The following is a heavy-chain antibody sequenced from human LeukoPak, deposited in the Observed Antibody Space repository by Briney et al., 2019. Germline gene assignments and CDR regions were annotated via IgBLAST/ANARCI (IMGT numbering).Heavy chain of an antibody. CDR3: TTAHGGGPANFDH. J-gene: IGHJ4*02. CDR2: IKSESDGGTS. CDR1: GFTFNTPW. D-gene: IGHD3-16*01. V-gene: IGHV3-15*01. Sequence: GGSLRLSCAASGFTFNTPWMTWVRQAPGKGLEWVGRIKSESDGGTSDYAEPVRRRFTISRDDSTNTLYLQMNSVRIEDTAVYYCTTAHGGGPANFDHWGQGSLVTVSS.